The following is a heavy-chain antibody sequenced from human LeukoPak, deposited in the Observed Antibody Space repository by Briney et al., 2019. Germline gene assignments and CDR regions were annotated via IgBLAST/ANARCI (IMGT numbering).Heavy chain of an antibody. V-gene: IGHV3-23*01. Sequence: GGSLRLSRVVSGFTFSNYAMNWVRHAPEKGLEWVSGISGSGGRTYYADSVKGRFTISRDNSKNTLYLEMNSLRGEDTAVYYCAKGKNDYVWGSSDFDFWGQGTLVTVSS. J-gene: IGHJ4*02. CDR1: GFTFSNYA. D-gene: IGHD3-16*01. CDR2: ISGSGGRT. CDR3: AKGKNDYVWGSSDFDF.